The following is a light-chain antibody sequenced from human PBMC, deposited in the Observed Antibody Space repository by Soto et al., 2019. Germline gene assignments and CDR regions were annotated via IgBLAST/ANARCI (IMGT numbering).Light chain of an antibody. J-gene: IGKJ1*01. CDR3: QQSYNIPRAT. Sequence: DIQMTQSPSSLSASVGDRVTITCWASQSISIYLNWYQQKPGKAPKVLIYAASSLQSGVPPRFSGSGSGTDFTLTISSLQPEDFATYFCQQSYNIPRATFGQGTKVDIK. CDR2: AAS. CDR1: QSISIY. V-gene: IGKV1-39*01.